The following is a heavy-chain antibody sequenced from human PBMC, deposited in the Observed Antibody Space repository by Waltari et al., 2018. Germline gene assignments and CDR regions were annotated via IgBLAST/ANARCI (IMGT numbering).Heavy chain of an antibody. J-gene: IGHJ4*02. Sequence: QVQLVESGGGVVQPGGSLRLSCAASGFTFSSYGLHWVRQAPGKGLEWVAFIRYDGSNKYYADSVKGRFTISRDNSKNTLYLQMNSLRAEDTAVYYCAARIAARPGDYWGQGTLVTVSS. CDR2: IRYDGSNK. CDR3: AARIAARPGDY. D-gene: IGHD6-6*01. CDR1: GFTFSSYG. V-gene: IGHV3-30*02.